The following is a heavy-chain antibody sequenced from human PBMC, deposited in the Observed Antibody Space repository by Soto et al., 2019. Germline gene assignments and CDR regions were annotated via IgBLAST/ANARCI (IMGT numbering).Heavy chain of an antibody. Sequence: QVQLQESGPGLVKPSETLSLTCTVSGGSISNYYWSWIRQPPGKGLQWIGYIFSSGSTNYNPSLKSRVTISVNTSKYQFSLNLNSVTAADTAVYYCARQRRDFDYWGQGSLVTVSS. CDR3: ARQRRDFDY. CDR2: IFSSGST. CDR1: GGSISNYY. J-gene: IGHJ4*02. V-gene: IGHV4-59*08.